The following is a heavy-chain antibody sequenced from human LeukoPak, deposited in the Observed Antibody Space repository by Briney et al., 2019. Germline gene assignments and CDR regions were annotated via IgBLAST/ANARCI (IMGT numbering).Heavy chain of an antibody. CDR3: ARVSGSYRDAFDI. Sequence: GGSLRLSCAASGFTVSSNYMSWVRQAPGKGLEWVSVIYSGTSTYYADSVKGRFTISRDNSKNTLYLQMNSLRAEDTAVYYCARVSGSYRDAFDIWGQGTMVTVSS. V-gene: IGHV3-53*01. J-gene: IGHJ3*02. CDR2: IYSGTST. CDR1: GFTVSSNY. D-gene: IGHD1-26*01.